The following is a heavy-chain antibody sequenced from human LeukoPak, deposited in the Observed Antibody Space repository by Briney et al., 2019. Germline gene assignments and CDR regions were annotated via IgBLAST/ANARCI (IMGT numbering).Heavy chain of an antibody. V-gene: IGHV3-23*01. CDR2: ISGSGSST. Sequence: GGSLRLSCAASGFTFSSYGMSWVRQAPGKGLEWVSAISGSGSSTYYADSVKGRFTISRDNSKNTLYLQMNSLRAEDTAVYYCAKETMIVVVSDYWGQGTLVTVSS. J-gene: IGHJ4*02. CDR1: GFTFSSYG. CDR3: AKETMIVVVSDY. D-gene: IGHD3-22*01.